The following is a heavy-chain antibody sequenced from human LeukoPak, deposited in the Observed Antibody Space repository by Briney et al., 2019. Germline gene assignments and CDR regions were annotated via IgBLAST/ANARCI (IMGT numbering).Heavy chain of an antibody. CDR2: ISSSSSYI. J-gene: IGHJ3*02. CDR3: AREGSGYCSGGSCQEHAFDI. Sequence: GGSLRLSCAASGFTFSSYSMNWVRQAPGKGLEWVSSISSSSSYIYYADSVKGRFTISRDNAKNSLYLQMNSLRAEDTAVYYCAREGSGYCSGGSCQEHAFDIWGQGTMVTVSS. D-gene: IGHD2-15*01. V-gene: IGHV3-21*01. CDR1: GFTFSSYS.